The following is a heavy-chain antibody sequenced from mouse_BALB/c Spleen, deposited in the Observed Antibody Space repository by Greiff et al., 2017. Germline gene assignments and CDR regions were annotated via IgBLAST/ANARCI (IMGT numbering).Heavy chain of an antibody. V-gene: IGHV2-6-7*01. D-gene: IGHD1-1*01. CDR2: IWGDGST. J-gene: IGHJ1*01. Sequence: QVQLKESGPGLVAPSQSLSITCTVSGFSLTGYGVNWVRQPPGKGLEWLGMIWGDGSTDYNSALKSRLSISKDNSKSQVFLKMNSLQTDDTARYYCARDGPYYYGSSYWYFDVWGAGTTVTVSS. CDR3: ARDGPYYYGSSYWYFDV. CDR1: GFSLTGYG.